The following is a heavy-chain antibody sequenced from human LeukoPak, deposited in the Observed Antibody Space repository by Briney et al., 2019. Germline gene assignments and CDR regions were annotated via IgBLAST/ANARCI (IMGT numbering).Heavy chain of an antibody. J-gene: IGHJ4*02. CDR1: GFTFSSYA. V-gene: IGHV3-30-3*01. CDR2: ISYDGSNK. CDR3: ARALIVATGGDY. Sequence: GGSLRLSCAASGFTFSSYAMHWVRQAPGKGLEWVAVISYDGSNKYYADSVKGRFTISRDNSKNTLYLQMNSLRAEDTAVYYCARALIVATGGDYWGQGTLVTVSS. D-gene: IGHD5-12*01.